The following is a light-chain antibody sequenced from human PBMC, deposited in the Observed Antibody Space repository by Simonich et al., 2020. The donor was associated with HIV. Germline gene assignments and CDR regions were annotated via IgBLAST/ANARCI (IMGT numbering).Light chain of an antibody. CDR2: DDN. V-gene: IGLV3-21*03. J-gene: IGLJ3*02. CDR1: NIGSER. Sequence: SDVLTQPPSVSVAPGKTARITCGGKNIGSERVHWYQQKAGQSPVMVVYDDNDRPAGIPERFSGSNSGNTATLSISRVEAGDEADYYCQVWDSSSDHVVFGGGTKLTVL. CDR3: QVWDSSSDHVV.